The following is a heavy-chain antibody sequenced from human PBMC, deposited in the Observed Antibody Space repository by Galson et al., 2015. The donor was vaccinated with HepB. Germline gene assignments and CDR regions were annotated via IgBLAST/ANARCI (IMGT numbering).Heavy chain of an antibody. CDR2: ISYDGSNK. V-gene: IGHV3-30*18. D-gene: IGHD5-24*01. CDR1: GFTFSSYG. J-gene: IGHJ4*02. Sequence: SLRLSCAASGFTFSSYGMHWVRQAPGKGLEWVAVISYDGSNKYYADSVKGRFTISRDNSKNTLYLQMNSLRAEGTAVYYCAKGMVWLQLVTPFDYWGQGTLVTVSS. CDR3: AKGMVWLQLVTPFDY.